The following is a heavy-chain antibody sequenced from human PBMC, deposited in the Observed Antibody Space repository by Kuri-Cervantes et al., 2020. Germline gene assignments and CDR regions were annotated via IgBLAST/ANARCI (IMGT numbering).Heavy chain of an antibody. CDR1: GFIFSSYS. V-gene: IGHV3-30*02. CDR3: AKDISGSYPDDAFDI. Sequence: GESLKISCAASGFIFSSYSMHWVRQAPGKGREWVAVIWNDGNNKYYADSVKGRFTISRDNSKNTLYVQMNSLRAEDTAVYYCAKDISGSYPDDAFDIWGQGTMVTVSS. CDR2: IWNDGNNK. D-gene: IGHD1-26*01. J-gene: IGHJ3*02.